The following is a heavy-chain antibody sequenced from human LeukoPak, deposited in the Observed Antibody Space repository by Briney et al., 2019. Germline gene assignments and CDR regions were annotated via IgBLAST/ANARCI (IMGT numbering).Heavy chain of an antibody. CDR1: GFTVSSNY. V-gene: IGHV3-53*01. Sequence: PGGSLRLSCAASGFTVSSNYMSWVRQAPGKGLEWVSVIYSGGSTYYADSVKGRFTISRDNSKNSLYLQMNSLRAEDTALYYCAKELYSGSYSSFDYWGQGTLVTVSS. CDR3: AKELYSGSYSSFDY. CDR2: IYSGGST. J-gene: IGHJ4*02. D-gene: IGHD1-26*01.